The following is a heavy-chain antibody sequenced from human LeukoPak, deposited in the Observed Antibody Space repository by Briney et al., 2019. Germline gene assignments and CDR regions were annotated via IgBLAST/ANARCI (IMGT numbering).Heavy chain of an antibody. Sequence: GGSLRLSCAASGFTFSNAWMSWVRQAPGKGLEWVGRIKSKTDGGTTDYAAPVKGRFTISRDDSKNTLYLQMNSLKTEDTAVYYCTTHIPYDILTGYTDAFDIWGQGTMVTVSS. CDR3: TTHIPYDILTGYTDAFDI. CDR2: IKSKTDGGTT. J-gene: IGHJ3*02. V-gene: IGHV3-15*01. D-gene: IGHD3-9*01. CDR1: GFTFSNAW.